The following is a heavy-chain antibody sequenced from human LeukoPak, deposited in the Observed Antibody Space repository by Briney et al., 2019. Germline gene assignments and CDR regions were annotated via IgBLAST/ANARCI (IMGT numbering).Heavy chain of an antibody. V-gene: IGHV4-34*01. D-gene: IGHD1-26*01. CDR2: INHSGST. CDR1: GGSFSGYY. J-gene: IGHJ3*02. Sequence: PSETLSLTCAVYGGSFSGYYWSWIRQPPGKGLEWIGEINHSGSTNYNPSLKSRVTISVDTSKNQFSLKLSSVTAADTAVYYCARAGYSGTHGGAFDIWGQGTMVTVSS. CDR3: ARAGYSGTHGGAFDI.